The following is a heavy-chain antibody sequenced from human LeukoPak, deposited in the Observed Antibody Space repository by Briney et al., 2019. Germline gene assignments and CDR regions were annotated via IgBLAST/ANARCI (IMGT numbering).Heavy chain of an antibody. CDR3: AREGTTTLYNWFDP. CDR1: GFTFSSYA. D-gene: IGHD4-11*01. CDR2: IDSSSSTI. Sequence: GGSLRLSCAASGFTFSSYAMNWVRQAPGKGLEWVSYIDSSSSTIYYADSVKGRFTISRDNVKNSLYLQMNSLRAEDTAIYYCAREGTTTLYNWFDPWGQGTLVTVSS. J-gene: IGHJ5*02. V-gene: IGHV3-48*01.